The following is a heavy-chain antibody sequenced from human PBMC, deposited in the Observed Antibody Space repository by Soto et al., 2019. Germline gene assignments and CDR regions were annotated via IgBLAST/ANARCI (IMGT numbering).Heavy chain of an antibody. V-gene: IGHV1-24*01. CDR3: ATTTSFNFCDSSGYNS. Sequence: QVQLVQSGAEVKKPGASVKVSCKVSGYTFTELSMHWVRQAPGKGLEWMGGFDPEDGHTMYAQKFQDRVTMTDDTSTDTAYMELSSLRSEDTAVYFCATTTSFNFCDSSGYNSWGQGTLVTVSS. CDR1: GYTFTELS. CDR2: FDPEDGHT. J-gene: IGHJ5*02. D-gene: IGHD3-22*01.